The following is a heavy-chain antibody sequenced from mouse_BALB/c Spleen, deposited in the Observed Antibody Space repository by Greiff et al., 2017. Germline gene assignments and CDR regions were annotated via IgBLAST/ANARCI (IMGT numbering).Heavy chain of an antibody. D-gene: IGHD2-1*01. V-gene: IGHV2-4-1*01. J-gene: IGHJ2*01. Sequence: VKLQESGPGLVQPSQSLSITCTVSGFSLTSYGVHWVRQSPGKGLEWLGVIWSGGSTDYNAAFISRLSISKDNSKSQVFFKMNSLQADDTAIYYCARSYYGRFLYYFDYWGQGTTLTVSS. CDR1: GFSLTSYG. CDR2: IWSGGST. CDR3: ARSYYGRFLYYFDY.